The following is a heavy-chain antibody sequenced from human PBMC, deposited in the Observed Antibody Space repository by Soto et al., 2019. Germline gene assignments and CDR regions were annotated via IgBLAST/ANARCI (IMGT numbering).Heavy chain of an antibody. D-gene: IGHD2-21*02. CDR1: GFTFSSYA. CDR2: ISGSGGST. V-gene: IGHV3-23*01. Sequence: GGSLRLSCAASGFTFSSYAMSWVRQAPGKGLEWVSAISGSGGSTYYADSVKGRFTISRDNSKNTLYLQMNSLRAEDTAVHYCAKVAHCGGDCYFDAFDIWGQGTMVTVSS. CDR3: AKVAHCGGDCYFDAFDI. J-gene: IGHJ3*02.